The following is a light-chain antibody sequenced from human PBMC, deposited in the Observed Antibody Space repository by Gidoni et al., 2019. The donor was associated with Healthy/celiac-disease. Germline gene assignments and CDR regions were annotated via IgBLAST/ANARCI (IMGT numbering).Light chain of an antibody. CDR1: QSVSSN. V-gene: IGKV3-15*01. CDR2: DAS. Sequence: EIVMTQSPATLSVSPGERATLSCRASQSVSSNLAWYQQKPGQAPRLLIYDASTRATGIPARFSGSGSGTEFTLTISSLQSEDFAVYYCRQYNNWPVLTFGGGTKVEIK. J-gene: IGKJ4*01. CDR3: RQYNNWPVLT.